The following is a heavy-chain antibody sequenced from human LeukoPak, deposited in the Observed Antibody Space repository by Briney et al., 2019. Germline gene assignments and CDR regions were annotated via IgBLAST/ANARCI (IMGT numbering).Heavy chain of an antibody. CDR2: IIPMIGTT. Sequence: ASVKVSCKASGGSFGGYAINWLRQAPGQGLEWMGGIIPMIGTTNFAPKFQVRVAFTADASTSTAYMDLSSLTSEDTAMYYCARDRAIPKADVFDIWGQGTMVTVSS. CDR3: ARDRAIPKADVFDI. J-gene: IGHJ3*02. V-gene: IGHV1-69*13. CDR1: GGSFGGYA.